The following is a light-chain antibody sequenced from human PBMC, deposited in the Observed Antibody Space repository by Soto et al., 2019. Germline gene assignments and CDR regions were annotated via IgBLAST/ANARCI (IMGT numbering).Light chain of an antibody. CDR1: QGVSGW. CDR3: QQASGFPVA. J-gene: IGKJ4*01. Sequence: DIQMTQSPSSVSASVGDRVTITCRASQGVSGWLAWYQQKPGKAPKRLIYSVSSLQSGVPARFSGSGSGTDFALTISSLQPDDFATYYCQQASGFPVAFGGGTRVEIK. CDR2: SVS. V-gene: IGKV1-12*01.